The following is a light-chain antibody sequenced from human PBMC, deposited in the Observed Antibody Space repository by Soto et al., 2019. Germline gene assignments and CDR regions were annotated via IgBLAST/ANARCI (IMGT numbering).Light chain of an antibody. CDR2: GAS. V-gene: IGKV1-5*01. J-gene: IGKJ1*01. CDR3: QQYTNTNNPWM. Sequence: DIQMTQSPATLSASVGDRVTITCRASQSISRWLTWYQQKPGKAPKLLVYGASTLQSGVASRFSGSGSGTEFTLIISGLQPDDSATYYCQQYTNTNNPWMFGQGTKVDIK. CDR1: QSISRW.